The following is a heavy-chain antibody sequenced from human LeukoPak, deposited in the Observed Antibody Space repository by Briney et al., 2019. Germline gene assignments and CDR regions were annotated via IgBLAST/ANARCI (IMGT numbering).Heavy chain of an antibody. Sequence: ASVKVSCKASGYTFTGYYMHWVRQAPGQGLEWMGWISPNSGGTNYAQKFQGRVTMTRDTSISTAYMELSRLRSDDTAVYYCARDRDPIAAAGIGWFDPWGQGTLVTVSS. D-gene: IGHD6-13*01. V-gene: IGHV1-2*02. CDR3: ARDRDPIAAAGIGWFDP. J-gene: IGHJ5*02. CDR2: ISPNSGGT. CDR1: GYTFTGYY.